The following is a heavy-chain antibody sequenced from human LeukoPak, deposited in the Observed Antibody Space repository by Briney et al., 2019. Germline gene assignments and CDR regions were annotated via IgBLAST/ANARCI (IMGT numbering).Heavy chain of an antibody. J-gene: IGHJ4*01. CDR1: GASINNNF. D-gene: IGHD3-22*01. V-gene: IGHV4-59*08. Sequence: PSETPSLTCTVSGASINNNFWTWIRQPPGKGLEWIGYIYSSGSAKYNPSLKSRVIISGDTSKNLISLSLTSVTAADTAVYFCARHRDYYDTWGHGTLVTVSS. CDR2: IYSSGSA. CDR3: ARHRDYYDT.